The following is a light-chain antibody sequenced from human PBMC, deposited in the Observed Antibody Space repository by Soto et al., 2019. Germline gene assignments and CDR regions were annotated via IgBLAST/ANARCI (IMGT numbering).Light chain of an antibody. CDR2: DVS. J-gene: IGLJ1*01. CDR3: SSYTSSSLYV. CDR1: SSDVGGYSY. V-gene: IGLV2-14*01. Sequence: QSVLTQPASVSGSPGQSITISCTGTSSDVGGYSYVSWYQQLPGKAPKLMIYDVSDRPSGVSNRFSGSKSGNTASLTISGLLAEDEADYYRSSYTSSSLYVFGTGTKVTVL.